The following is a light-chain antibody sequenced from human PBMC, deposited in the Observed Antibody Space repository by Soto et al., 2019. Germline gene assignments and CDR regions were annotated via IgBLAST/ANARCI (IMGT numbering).Light chain of an antibody. CDR2: DVS. V-gene: IGLV2-14*01. J-gene: IGLJ2*01. CDR1: SSDVGDYNH. CDR3: SSYTTSSTL. Sequence: QSALTQPASVSRSPGQWITISCTRASSDVGDYNHVSWYQQHPGKAPKLMIYDVSHRPSGVSNRFSGSKSGNTASLTISGLQAEDEADYYCSSYTTSSTLFGGGTKLTVL.